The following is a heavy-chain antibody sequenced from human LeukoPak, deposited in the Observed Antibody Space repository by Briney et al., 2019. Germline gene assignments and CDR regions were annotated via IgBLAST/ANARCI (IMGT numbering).Heavy chain of an antibody. J-gene: IGHJ6*03. CDR3: ARDWGVSARPGYMDV. CDR2: INPNSGGT. V-gene: IGHV1-2*02. D-gene: IGHD6-6*01. CDR1: GYTFTGYY. Sequence: ASVKVSCKASGYTFTGYYMHWVRQAPGQGLEWMGWINPNSGGTNYAQKFQGRVTMTRDTSISTAYMELSRLRSDDTAVYYCARDWGVSARPGYMDVWGKGTTVTVSS.